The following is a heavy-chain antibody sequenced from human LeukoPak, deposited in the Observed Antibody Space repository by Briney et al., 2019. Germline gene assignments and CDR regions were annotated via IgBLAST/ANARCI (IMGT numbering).Heavy chain of an antibody. J-gene: IGHJ5*02. V-gene: IGHV4-59*01. CDR2: IYYSGST. CDR3: ARAVYYGSGSYRWFDP. CDR1: GGSISSYY. D-gene: IGHD3-10*01. Sequence: SETLSLTCTVSGGSISSYYWSWIRQPPGTGLEWIGYIYYSGSTNYNPSLKSRVTISVDTSKNQFSLKLSSVTAADTAVYYCARAVYYGSGSYRWFDPWGQGTLVTVSS.